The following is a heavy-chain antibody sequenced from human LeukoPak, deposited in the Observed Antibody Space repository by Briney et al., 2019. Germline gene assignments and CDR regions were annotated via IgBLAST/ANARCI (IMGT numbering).Heavy chain of an antibody. J-gene: IGHJ4*02. D-gene: IGHD1-26*01. CDR3: AKDASGSWLEYYFDY. Sequence: PGGSLRLSCAASGFTASSNYMSWVRQAPGKGLEWVSVIYSGGSTYYADSVKGRFTISRDNSKNMLYLQMNSLRAEDTAVYYCAKDASGSWLEYYFDYWGQGTLVTVSS. CDR1: GFTASSNY. V-gene: IGHV3-53*05. CDR2: IYSGGST.